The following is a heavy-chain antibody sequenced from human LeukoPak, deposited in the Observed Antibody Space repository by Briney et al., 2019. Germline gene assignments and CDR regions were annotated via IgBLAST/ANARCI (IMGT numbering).Heavy chain of an antibody. CDR2: IRYDGSNK. J-gene: IGHJ4*02. Sequence: PGGSLRLSCAASGFTFSHFGMHWVRQAPGKGPEWVAFIRYDGSNKYYVDSVKGRFTISRDNSKNTLYLQMNSLRAEDTAVYFCAKDHNYYGSGSYFHYWGQGTLVTVSS. D-gene: IGHD3-10*01. V-gene: IGHV3-30*02. CDR3: AKDHNYYGSGSYFHY. CDR1: GFTFSHFG.